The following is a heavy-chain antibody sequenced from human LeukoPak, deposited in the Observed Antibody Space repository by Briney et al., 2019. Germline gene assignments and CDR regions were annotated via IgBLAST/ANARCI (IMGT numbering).Heavy chain of an antibody. CDR3: ARGGIYIPPYYYYYMDV. J-gene: IGHJ6*03. CDR1: GFTFSRYW. D-gene: IGHD3-16*01. CDR2: IKEDGSEK. V-gene: IGHV3-7*01. Sequence: GGSLRLSCAASGFTFSRYWMSWVRQAPGKGLEWVANIKEDGSEKYSVDSVKGRFTIYRDNAENSLYLQMNSVRAEDTAVYYCARGGIYIPPYYYYYMDVWGRETTVTVSS.